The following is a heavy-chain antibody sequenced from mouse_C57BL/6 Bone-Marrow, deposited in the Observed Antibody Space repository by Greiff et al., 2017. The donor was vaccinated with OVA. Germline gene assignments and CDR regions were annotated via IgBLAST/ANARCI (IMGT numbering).Heavy chain of an antibody. CDR3: ASTELRLLAY. CDR2: INPSSGYT. CDR1: GYTFTSYT. V-gene: IGHV1-4*01. D-gene: IGHD3-2*02. Sequence: VQLQQSGAELARPGASVKMSCKASGYTFTSYTMHWVKQRPGQGLEWIGYINPSSGYTKYNQKFKDKATLTADKSSSTAYMQLSSLTSEDSAVYYCASTELRLLAYWGQGTLVTVAA. J-gene: IGHJ3*01.